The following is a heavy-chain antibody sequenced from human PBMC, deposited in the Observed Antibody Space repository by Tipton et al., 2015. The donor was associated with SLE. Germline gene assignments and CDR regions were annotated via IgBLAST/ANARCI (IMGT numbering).Heavy chain of an antibody. Sequence: TLSLTCTVSGYSISSGYYWGWIRQPPGKGLEWIGSIYHSGSTYYNPSLKSRVTISVDTSKNQFSLKLSSVTAADTAVYYCARLDASGMDVWGQGTTVTVSS. J-gene: IGHJ6*02. CDR2: IYHSGST. CDR3: ARLDASGMDV. V-gene: IGHV4-38-2*02. CDR1: GYSISSGYY. D-gene: IGHD3/OR15-3a*01.